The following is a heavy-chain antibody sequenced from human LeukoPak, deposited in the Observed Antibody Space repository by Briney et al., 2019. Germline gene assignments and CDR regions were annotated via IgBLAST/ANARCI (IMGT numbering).Heavy chain of an antibody. CDR1: GFTFSSFA. Sequence: GGSLRLSCAASGFTFSSFAFHWVRQAPGKGLEWVAVISYDGSNEYYADSVKGRFIISRDSSKNTLYLQMNSLRAEDTAVYNCARSRDTSMHGGYWGQGTLVTVSS. CDR2: ISYDGSNE. D-gene: IGHD2-8*01. CDR3: ARSRDTSMHGGY. V-gene: IGHV3-30-3*01. J-gene: IGHJ4*02.